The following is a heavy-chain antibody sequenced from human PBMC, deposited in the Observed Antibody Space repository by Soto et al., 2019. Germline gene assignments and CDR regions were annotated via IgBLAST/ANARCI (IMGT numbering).Heavy chain of an antibody. D-gene: IGHD3-16*01. CDR3: ARGDSPYVWFNEF. CDR2: IIPVFGTP. V-gene: IGHV1-69*01. CDR1: GGLFSSYA. Sequence: QEQLVQSGAEVKKPGSSVKVSCKDSGGLFSSYAISWVRQAPGQGLEWIGGIIPVFGTPFYAQKFQGRVTITADESTNTAYMELSSLRSEDTAMYYCARGDSPYVWFNEFWGQGSLVTVSS. J-gene: IGHJ1*01.